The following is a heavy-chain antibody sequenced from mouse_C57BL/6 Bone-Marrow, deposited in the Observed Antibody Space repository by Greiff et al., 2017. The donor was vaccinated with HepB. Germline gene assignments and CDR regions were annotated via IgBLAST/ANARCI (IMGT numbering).Heavy chain of an antibody. CDR3: ARRYYGSSFYWYFDV. CDR2: ISSGSSTL. Sequence: EVKGVESGGGLVKPGGSLKLSCAASGFTFSDYGMHWVRQAPEKGLEWVAYISSGSSTLYYADTVKGRFTISRDNAKNTLFLQMTSLRSEDTAMYYCARRYYGSSFYWYFDVWGTGTTVTVSS. J-gene: IGHJ1*03. D-gene: IGHD1-1*01. V-gene: IGHV5-17*01. CDR1: GFTFSDYG.